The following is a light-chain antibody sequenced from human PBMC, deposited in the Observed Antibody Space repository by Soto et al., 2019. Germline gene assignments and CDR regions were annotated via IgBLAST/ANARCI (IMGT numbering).Light chain of an antibody. V-gene: IGLV2-14*01. J-gene: IGLJ3*02. Sequence: QSALTQPASVSGSPGQSITVSCTGTNTDVGGYNYVSWYQHRPGKAPRLMIYEVRNRLSGVSNRFSGSKSGNTASLTISGLQSEDEADYYCSSYSPTGALVFGRRTKLTVL. CDR3: SSYSPTGALV. CDR1: NTDVGGYNY. CDR2: EVR.